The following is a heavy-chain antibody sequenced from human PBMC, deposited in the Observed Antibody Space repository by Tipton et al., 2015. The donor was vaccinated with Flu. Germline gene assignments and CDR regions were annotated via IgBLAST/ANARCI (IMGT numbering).Heavy chain of an antibody. CDR3: ARERPPKGWLPYDAFDI. CDR1: GFTVSSNY. CDR2: IYSGGST. Sequence: VQLVQSGGGLIQPGGSLRLSCAASGFTVSSNYMSWVRQAPGKGLEWVSVIYSGGSTYYADSVKGRFTISRDNSKNTLYLQMNSLRAEDTAVYYCARERPPKGWLPYDAFDIWGQGTMVTVSS. V-gene: IGHV3-53*01. J-gene: IGHJ3*02. D-gene: IGHD5-24*01.